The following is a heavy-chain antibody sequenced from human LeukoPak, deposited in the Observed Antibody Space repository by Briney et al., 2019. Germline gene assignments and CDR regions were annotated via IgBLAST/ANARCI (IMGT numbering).Heavy chain of an antibody. D-gene: IGHD3-22*01. V-gene: IGHV3-30*02. CDR1: GFTFSSYS. CDR2: IRYDGNNK. J-gene: IGHJ4*02. CDR3: AKDRSYYGSSGPLDY. Sequence: GGSPRLSCAASGFTFSSYSMHWVRQAPGKGLDWVALIRYDGNNKFYADSVKGRFTISRDNADNTLYLQMDSLRPEDTAVFYCAKDRSYYGSSGPLDYWGQGTLVTVSS.